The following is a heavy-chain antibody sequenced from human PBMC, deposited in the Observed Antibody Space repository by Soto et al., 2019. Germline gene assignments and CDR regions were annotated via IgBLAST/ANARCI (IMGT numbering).Heavy chain of an antibody. CDR1: GYTFTVYY. Sequence: QVQLVQSGAEVKKPGASVNVSCKASGYTFTVYYMHWVRQAPGQGLEWMGWINPKSGGTMYPQKFQGRVTMTWDTPISTASMALTRLRSDDTAVYYCASDLAKGGVIAGFDYWGQGTLVTVSS. D-gene: IGHD2-21*01. J-gene: IGHJ4*02. CDR3: ASDLAKGGVIAGFDY. V-gene: IGHV1-2*02. CDR2: INPKSGGT.